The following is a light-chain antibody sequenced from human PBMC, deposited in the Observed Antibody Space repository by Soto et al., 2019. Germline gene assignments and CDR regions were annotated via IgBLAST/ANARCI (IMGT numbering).Light chain of an antibody. CDR2: EVY. V-gene: IGLV2-8*01. Sequence: QSALTQPPSASGSPGQSVTISCTGTFNDVGGYNYVSWYQQHPGKAPKFIIYEVYQRPSGVPERFSGSKSGKTASLTVSGLQADDEADYYCSSYVGNNNLVFGGGTKLTVL. J-gene: IGLJ3*02. CDR3: SSYVGNNNLV. CDR1: FNDVGGYNY.